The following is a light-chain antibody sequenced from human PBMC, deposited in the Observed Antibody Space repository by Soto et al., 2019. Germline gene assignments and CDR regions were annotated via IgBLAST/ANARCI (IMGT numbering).Light chain of an antibody. J-gene: IGKJ4*01. Sequence: AIQMTQSPSSLSASVGDRVTITCRASQGMRNDLGWYQQKPGKAPKLLIYAASSLQSGVPSRFSGSGSGTDFTLTISSLQPEDFATYYCLQDYNLLTFGGGTKVEIK. V-gene: IGKV1-6*01. CDR3: LQDYNLLT. CDR2: AAS. CDR1: QGMRND.